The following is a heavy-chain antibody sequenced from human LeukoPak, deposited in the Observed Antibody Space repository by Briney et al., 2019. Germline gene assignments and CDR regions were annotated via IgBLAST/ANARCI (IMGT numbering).Heavy chain of an antibody. J-gene: IGHJ4*02. CDR1: GFTFSSYA. D-gene: IGHD5-12*01. Sequence: PGGSLRLSCAASGFTFSSYAMSWVRQAPGKGLEWVSAISGSGGTTYYADSVKGRFTISRDNSKNTLYPQMNSLRAEDTAVYYCAKDYVDVLGTMLSWGQGTLVTVSS. CDR3: AKDYVDVLGTMLS. CDR2: ISGSGGTT. V-gene: IGHV3-23*01.